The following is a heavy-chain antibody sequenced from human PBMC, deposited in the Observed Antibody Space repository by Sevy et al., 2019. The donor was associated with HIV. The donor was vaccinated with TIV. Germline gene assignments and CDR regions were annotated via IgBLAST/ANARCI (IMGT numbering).Heavy chain of an antibody. Sequence: GGSLRLSCSASGFTFSDYYKNWIRQAPGKGLEWISYISFSSNYTMYADSVTGRFTISRDNAKNSLYLQMNSLRAEDTAVYYCARGLVGANLGTDYWGQGSLVTVSS. V-gene: IGHV3-11*06. CDR2: ISFSSNYT. CDR1: GFTFSDYY. J-gene: IGHJ4*02. CDR3: ARGLVGANLGTDY. D-gene: IGHD1-26*01.